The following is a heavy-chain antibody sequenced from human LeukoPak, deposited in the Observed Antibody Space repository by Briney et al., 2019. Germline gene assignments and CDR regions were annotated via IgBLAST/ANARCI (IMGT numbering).Heavy chain of an antibody. CDR1: GFTFSSYV. J-gene: IGHJ5*02. Sequence: GGSLRLSCAASGFTFSSYVMSWVRQAPGKGLEWVSVISGSGGSTYYASSVKGRFTISRDNSKNTLYLQMNSLRAEDTAVYYCARSGRTGYSYGYDNHWGRGTLVTVSS. CDR2: ISGSGGST. CDR3: ARSGRTGYSYGYDNH. D-gene: IGHD5-18*01. V-gene: IGHV3-23*01.